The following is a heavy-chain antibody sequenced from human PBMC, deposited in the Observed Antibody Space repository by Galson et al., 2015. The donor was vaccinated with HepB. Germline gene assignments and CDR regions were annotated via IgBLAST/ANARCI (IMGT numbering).Heavy chain of an antibody. CDR2: IIPILGIA. J-gene: IGHJ4*02. Sequence: SVKVSCKASGGTFSSYAISWVRQAPGQGLEWMGRIIPILGIANYALKFQGRVTITADKSTSTAYMELSSLRSEDTAVYYCARGRGSYPEYYFDYWGQGTLVTVSS. V-gene: IGHV1-69*04. CDR1: GGTFSSYA. CDR3: ARGRGSYPEYYFDY. D-gene: IGHD1-26*01.